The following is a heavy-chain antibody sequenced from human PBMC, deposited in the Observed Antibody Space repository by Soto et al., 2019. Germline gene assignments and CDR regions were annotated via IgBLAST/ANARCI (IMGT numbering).Heavy chain of an antibody. D-gene: IGHD1-1*01. CDR3: AREIEPTAGKYGMDV. V-gene: IGHV3-30*01. J-gene: IGHJ6*02. CDR1: EFTFSSYT. CDR2: TSYDGTNK. Sequence: QMQLVESGGGVVQPGRSLRLSCAASEFTFSSYTMHWVRQAPGKGLEWVALTSYDGTNKYYAASVKGRFTISRDNSKSTLYLQMNSLRAEDTALYYCAREIEPTAGKYGMDVWGRGTTVTVSS.